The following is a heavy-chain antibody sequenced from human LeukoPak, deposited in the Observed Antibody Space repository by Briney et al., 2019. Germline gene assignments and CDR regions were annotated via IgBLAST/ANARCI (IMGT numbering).Heavy chain of an antibody. V-gene: IGHV4-59*01. CDR2: IYYSGST. Sequence: SETLSLTCTVSGGSISSYYWSWIRQPPGKGLEWIGYIYYSGSTNYNPSLKSRVTISVDTSKNRFSLKLSSVTAADTAVYYCAKGYSSSWYFDYWGQGTLVTVSS. CDR3: AKGYSSSWYFDY. D-gene: IGHD6-13*01. CDR1: GGSISSYY. J-gene: IGHJ4*02.